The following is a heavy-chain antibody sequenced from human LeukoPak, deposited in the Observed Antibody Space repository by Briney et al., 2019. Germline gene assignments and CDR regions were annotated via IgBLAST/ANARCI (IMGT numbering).Heavy chain of an antibody. J-gene: IGHJ4*02. V-gene: IGHV3-48*04. Sequence: GGSLRLSCAASGFTFSSYSMNWVRQAPGKGLEWVSYISSSSSTIYYADSAKGRFTISRDNAKNSLYLQMNSLRAEDTAVYYCASIWSDYYGSGSNYWGQGTLVTVSS. CDR3: ASIWSDYYGSGSNY. CDR1: GFTFSSYS. D-gene: IGHD3-10*01. CDR2: ISSSSSTI.